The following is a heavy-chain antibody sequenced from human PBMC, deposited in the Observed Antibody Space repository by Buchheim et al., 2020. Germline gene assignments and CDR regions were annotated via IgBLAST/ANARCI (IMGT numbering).Heavy chain of an antibody. CDR3: ARARVATMDY. J-gene: IGHJ4*02. Sequence: QVQLVESGGGVVQPGRSLRLSCAASGFTFSSYAMHWVRQAPGKGLEWVAVISYDGSNKYYADSVKGRFTISRDNSKNTRYLQMNSLRAEDTAVYYCARARVATMDYWGQGTL. CDR2: ISYDGSNK. V-gene: IGHV3-30-3*01. CDR1: GFTFSSYA. D-gene: IGHD5-12*01.